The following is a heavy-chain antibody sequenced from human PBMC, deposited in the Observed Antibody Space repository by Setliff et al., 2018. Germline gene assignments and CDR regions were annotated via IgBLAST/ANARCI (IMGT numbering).Heavy chain of an antibody. CDR2: ISAYDGNT. CDR1: GYTFTNYG. J-gene: IGHJ4*02. D-gene: IGHD3-9*01. Sequence: ASVKVSCKASGYTFTNYGINWVRQAPGQGLEWMGWISAYDGNTNYAQNFQDRVTMTIDTSTNTAYMELRSLRSDDTAMFYCARDADHYDTDENPIFDYWGQGTLVTVSS. V-gene: IGHV1-18*01. CDR3: ARDADHYDTDENPIFDY.